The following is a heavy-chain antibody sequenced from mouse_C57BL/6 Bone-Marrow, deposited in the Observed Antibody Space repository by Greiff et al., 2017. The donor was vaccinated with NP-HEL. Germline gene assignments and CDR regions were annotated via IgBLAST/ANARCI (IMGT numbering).Heavy chain of an antibody. CDR1: GFTFSSYG. CDR2: ISSGGSYT. Sequence: EVKVVESGGDLVKPGGSLKLSCAASGFTFSSYGMSWVRQTPDKRLEWVATISSGGSYTYYPDSVKGRFTISRDNAKNTLYLQMSSLKSEDTAMYYCARHFAYGYDDFDYWGQGTTLTVSS. J-gene: IGHJ2*01. V-gene: IGHV5-6*01. D-gene: IGHD2-2*01. CDR3: ARHFAYGYDDFDY.